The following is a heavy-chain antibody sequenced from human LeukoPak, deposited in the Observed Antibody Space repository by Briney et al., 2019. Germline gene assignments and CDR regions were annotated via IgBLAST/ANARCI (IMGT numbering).Heavy chain of an antibody. CDR3: ARDKTTRGFGMRGAFNI. D-gene: IGHD3-10*01. J-gene: IGHJ3*02. V-gene: IGHV4-59*01. CDR2: IYYSGST. CDR1: GGSISSYF. Sequence: SETLSLTCTVSGGSISSYFWSWIRQPPGKGLEWIGYIYYSGSTNYNPSLKSRVTISIDTSKNQFSLKLSSVTAADTAVYYCARDKTTRGFGMRGAFNIWGKGT.